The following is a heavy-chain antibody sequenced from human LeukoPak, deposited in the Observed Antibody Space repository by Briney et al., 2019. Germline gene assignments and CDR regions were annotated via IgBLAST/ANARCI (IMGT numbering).Heavy chain of an antibody. V-gene: IGHV3-48*04. CDR2: ISSSGSTI. J-gene: IGHJ4*02. CDR3: AREASLWFGGEGYFDY. D-gene: IGHD3-10*01. CDR1: GFTFSSYS. Sequence: GGSLRLSCAASGFTFSSYSMNWVRQAPGKGLEWVSYISSSGSTIYYADSVKGRFTISRDNAKNSLYLQMNSLRAEDTAVYYCAREASLWFGGEGYFDYWGQGTLVTVSS.